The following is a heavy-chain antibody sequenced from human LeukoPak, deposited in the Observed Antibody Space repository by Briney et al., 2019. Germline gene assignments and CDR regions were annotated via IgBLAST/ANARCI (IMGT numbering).Heavy chain of an antibody. J-gene: IGHJ6*01. D-gene: IGHD1-1*01. CDR1: GYSFKDYG. CDR3: AQQLTATNTYIFFGLHV. V-gene: IGHV3-20*04. Sequence: GGSLRLSCAATGYSFKDYGMHWVRQPPGKGLEWVSAINWNGGGTDYADSVWGRFTIFRDNAKNSLYLQLSSLRPEDTDLYYYAQQLTATNTYIFFGLHVWGGGTSVTVSS. CDR2: INWNGGGT.